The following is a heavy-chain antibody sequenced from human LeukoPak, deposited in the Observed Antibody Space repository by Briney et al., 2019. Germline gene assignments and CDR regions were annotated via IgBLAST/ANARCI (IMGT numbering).Heavy chain of an antibody. Sequence: ASVTVSCKASGYTFTSYDNNWVRQATGQGLEWMGWMNPNSGNTVYAPMLQARVTMTRNTSTNTAHLKLSSLRSDAPAQYSCPRPESYASDFWSGYLGGYYYYGMDVWGQGTQVTVSS. D-gene: IGHD3-3*01. V-gene: IGHV1-8*01. CDR1: GYTFTSYD. CDR3: PRPESYASDFWSGYLGGYYYYGMDV. CDR2: MNPNSGNT. J-gene: IGHJ6*02.